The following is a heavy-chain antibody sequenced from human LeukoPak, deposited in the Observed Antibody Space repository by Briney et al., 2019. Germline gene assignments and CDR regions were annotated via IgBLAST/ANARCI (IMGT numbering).Heavy chain of an antibody. CDR1: GYTFTGYY. CDR2: INPNSGGT. J-gene: IGHJ4*02. Sequence: GASVKVSCKASGYTFTGYYMHWVRQAPGQGLEWMGWINPNSGGTNYAQKFQGRVTMTEDTSTDTAYMELSSLRSEDTAVYYCATDRGNYGYHYWGQGTLVTVSS. D-gene: IGHD5-18*01. V-gene: IGHV1-2*02. CDR3: ATDRGNYGYHY.